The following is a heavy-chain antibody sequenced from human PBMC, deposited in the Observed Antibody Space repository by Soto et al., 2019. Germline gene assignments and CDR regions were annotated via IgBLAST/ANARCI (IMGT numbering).Heavy chain of an antibody. CDR3: ARGLHVYYDYIWGSYLDAFDI. V-gene: IGHV3-13*01. Sequence: GGSLRLSCAASGFTFSSYDMHWVRQATGKGLEWVSAIGTAGDTYYPGSVKGRFTISRENAKNSLYLQMNSLRAGDTAVYYCARGLHVYYDYIWGSYLDAFDIWGQGTMVTVSS. CDR1: GFTFSSYD. D-gene: IGHD3-16*01. CDR2: IGTAGDT. J-gene: IGHJ3*02.